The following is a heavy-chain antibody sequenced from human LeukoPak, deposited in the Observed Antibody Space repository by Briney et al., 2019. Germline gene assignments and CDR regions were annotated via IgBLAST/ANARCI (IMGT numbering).Heavy chain of an antibody. V-gene: IGHV4-4*07. Sequence: SETLSLTCTVSGGSISSYYWTWIRQPAGKGLEWIGSIDTSGSTNYNPSLKSRVTMSLDTSTNQYSLKPSSATAADTAVYYCARTYSSSSSQGHDYWGQGTLVTASS. CDR1: GGSISSYY. D-gene: IGHD6-13*01. CDR2: IDTSGST. J-gene: IGHJ4*02. CDR3: ARTYSSSSSQGHDY.